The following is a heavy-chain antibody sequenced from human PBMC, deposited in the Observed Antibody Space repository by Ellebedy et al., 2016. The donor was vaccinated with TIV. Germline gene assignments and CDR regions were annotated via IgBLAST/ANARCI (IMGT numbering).Heavy chain of an antibody. V-gene: IGHV3-49*04. CDR3: TRDNTWIQSTNYYYGMDV. J-gene: IGHJ6*02. CDR2: IRSKTYGATT. Sequence: GESLKISCTVSGFIIGDHGMSWVRQAPGKGLEWIGFIRSKTYGATTDYAASVKGRFTISRDDSRSIAYLQVNSLKTEDTAVYYCTRDNTWIQSTNYYYGMDVWGQGTTVTVSS. D-gene: IGHD5-18*01. CDR1: GFIIGDHG.